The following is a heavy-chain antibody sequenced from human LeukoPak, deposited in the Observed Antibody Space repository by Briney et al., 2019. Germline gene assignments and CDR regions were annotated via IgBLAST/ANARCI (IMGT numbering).Heavy chain of an antibody. Sequence: PGGSLRLSCAASGFTFSSYAMGWVRQAPGKGLEWVAVISYDGSNKYYADSVKGRFTISRDNSKNTLYLQMNSLRAEDTAVYYCAREVDSWGQGTLVTVSS. V-gene: IGHV3-30*04. CDR1: GFTFSSYA. CDR2: ISYDGSNK. D-gene: IGHD5-12*01. CDR3: AREVDS. J-gene: IGHJ5*02.